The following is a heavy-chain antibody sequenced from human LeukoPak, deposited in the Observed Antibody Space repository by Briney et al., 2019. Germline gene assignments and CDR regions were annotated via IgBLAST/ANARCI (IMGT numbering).Heavy chain of an antibody. CDR3: AREGYQLLLPAFDI. V-gene: IGHV3-7*01. Sequence: GGSLRLSCAASGFTFSSYWMSWVRQAPGKGLEWVANIKQDGSEKYYVDSVKGRFTISRDNAKNSLYLQMNSLRAEDTAVYYCAREGYQLLLPAFDIWGQGTMVTVSS. CDR1: GFTFSSYW. CDR2: IKQDGSEK. D-gene: IGHD2-2*01. J-gene: IGHJ3*02.